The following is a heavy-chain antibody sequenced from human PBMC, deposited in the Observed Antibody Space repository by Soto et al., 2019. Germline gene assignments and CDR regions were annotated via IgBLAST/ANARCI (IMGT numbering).Heavy chain of an antibody. Sequence: EVQLLESGGGLVQPGGSLRLSCAASGFTFSSYAMSWVRQAPGKGLEWVSAISGSGGSTYYADSVKGRFTISRDNSKNTLYLQMNSLRAEDTDVYYCARDYDFWSGYYDYWGQGTLVTVSS. J-gene: IGHJ4*02. CDR1: GFTFSSYA. D-gene: IGHD3-3*01. CDR3: ARDYDFWSGYYDY. V-gene: IGHV3-23*01. CDR2: ISGSGGST.